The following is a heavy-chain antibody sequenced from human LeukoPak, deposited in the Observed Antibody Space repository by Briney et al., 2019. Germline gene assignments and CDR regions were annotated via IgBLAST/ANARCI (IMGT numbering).Heavy chain of an antibody. D-gene: IGHD3-9*01. CDR3: ARGLIGSYYYYMDV. CDR2: INPNSGGT. V-gene: IGHV1-2*02. Sequence: GASVKVSCKASGYTFTGYYMHWVRQAPGQGLEWMGWINPNSGGTNYAQKFQGRVTMTRDTSISTAYMELSRLRSDDTAVYYCARGLIGSYYYYMDVWGKGTTVTVSS. CDR1: GYTFTGYY. J-gene: IGHJ6*03.